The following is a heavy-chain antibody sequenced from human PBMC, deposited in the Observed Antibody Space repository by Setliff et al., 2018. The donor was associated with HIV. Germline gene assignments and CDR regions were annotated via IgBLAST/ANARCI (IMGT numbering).Heavy chain of an antibody. V-gene: IGHV4-39*07. CDR1: GGSISGSSYH. J-gene: IGHJ5*02. CDR2: VYHSGST. Sequence: SETLSLTCSVSGGSISGSSYHWGWIRQPPGKGLEWIGSVYHSGSTYYNPSLKSRVTISVDKSKNQFSVKLRSVTAADTAVYYCARDMTNYYDRSGSFGWFAPWGQGTPVTVSS. CDR3: ARDMTNYYDRSGSFGWFAP. D-gene: IGHD3-22*01.